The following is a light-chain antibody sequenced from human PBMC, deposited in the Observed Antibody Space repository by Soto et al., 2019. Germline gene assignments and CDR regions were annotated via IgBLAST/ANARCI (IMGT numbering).Light chain of an antibody. V-gene: IGKV1-27*01. CDR1: QDIRNY. CDR3: QRYHSALLT. CDR2: AAS. Sequence: DIQMTQSPSSLSASVGDRVTMTCRASQDIRNYVAWYQQKPGEVPKLLIYAASTLQSGVPARFSGGGCGTDFTLTISSLRPEDVANYYCQRYHSALLTFGPGTKVDLK. J-gene: IGKJ3*01.